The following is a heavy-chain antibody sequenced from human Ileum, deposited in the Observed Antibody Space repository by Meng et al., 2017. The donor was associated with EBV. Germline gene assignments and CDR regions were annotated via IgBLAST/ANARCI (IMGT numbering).Heavy chain of an antibody. J-gene: IGHJ4*02. CDR1: GVSMSSSNYY. D-gene: IGHD4-17*01. V-gene: IGHV4-39*07. Sequence: LLRSGPGLVGPSEPLSLSCSVSGVSMSSSNYYWGWIRQSPGKALECIGTIFYRGNTFYNPSLKTRLTISVDTSKNEFSLNLKSVTAADTAVYYCVSAYDYGDYEAFAYWGLGSLVTVSS. CDR2: IFYRGNT. CDR3: VSAYDYGDYEAFAY.